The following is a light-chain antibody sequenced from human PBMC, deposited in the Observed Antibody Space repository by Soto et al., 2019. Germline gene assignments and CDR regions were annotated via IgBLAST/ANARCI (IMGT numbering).Light chain of an antibody. CDR3: GTWDSSLSAGV. CDR2: ENR. V-gene: IGLV1-51*02. Sequence: QAVVTQPPSVSAAPGQKVTISCSGSSSNIGTNYVSWYQQLPGTAPKLLIYENRKRPSGIPDRFSGSKSGTSATLGITGLLTGDEADYYCGTWDSSLSAGVFGGGTQLTVL. CDR1: SSNIGTNY. J-gene: IGLJ2*01.